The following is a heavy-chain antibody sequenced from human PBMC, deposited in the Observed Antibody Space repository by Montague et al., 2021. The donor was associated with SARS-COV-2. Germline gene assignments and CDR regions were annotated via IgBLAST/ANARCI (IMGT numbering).Heavy chain of an antibody. CDR3: ARDAEGTAARRSDAFDI. Sequence: SLRLSCAASGFTVSSTYMNWVRQAPGKGLEWVSVIYRGGSTYYADSVKGRFTISRDNSKNTLYLQMNSLRAEDTAVYYCARDAEGTAARRSDAFDIWGQGTMVTVSS. D-gene: IGHD6-6*01. CDR1: GFTVSSTY. J-gene: IGHJ3*02. V-gene: IGHV3-53*01. CDR2: IYRGGST.